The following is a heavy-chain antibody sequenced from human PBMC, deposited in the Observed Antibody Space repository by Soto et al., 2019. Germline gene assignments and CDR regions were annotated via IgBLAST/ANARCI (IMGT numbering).Heavy chain of an antibody. Sequence: EVQLVESGGGLVQPGGSLTLSCAASGFTFSDSAMHWVRPASGKGLEWVGSIRSKANTYATAYAASVNGRFTISRDDSKNTAYLHTNSRKSADPAVYFCSRQGDGEKSPVDNWGQGTLVTVSS. CDR2: IRSKANTYAT. CDR1: GFTFSDSA. J-gene: IGHJ4*02. CDR3: SRQGDGEKSPVDN. V-gene: IGHV3-73*02.